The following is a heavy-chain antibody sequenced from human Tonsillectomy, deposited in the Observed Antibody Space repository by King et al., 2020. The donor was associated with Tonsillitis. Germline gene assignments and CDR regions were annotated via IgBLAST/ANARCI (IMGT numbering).Heavy chain of an antibody. Sequence: VQLLESGGGLVQPGGSLRLSCAASGFTFSSYAMNWVRQAPGKGLEGVSGISASAGTTYYADSVKGRFIISRDNSKNTLYLQLNSLRAEDTALYYCAKSSEHLPNYYFYYMDVWGKGTTVTVSS. CDR3: AKSSEHLPNYYFYYMDV. V-gene: IGHV3-23*01. CDR1: GFTFSSYA. CDR2: ISASAGTT. J-gene: IGHJ6*03.